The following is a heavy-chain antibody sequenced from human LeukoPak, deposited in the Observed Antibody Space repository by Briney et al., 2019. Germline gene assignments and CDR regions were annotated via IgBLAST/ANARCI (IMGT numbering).Heavy chain of an antibody. J-gene: IGHJ4*02. CDR2: ISHTGATI. V-gene: IGHV3-48*03. D-gene: IGHD6-19*01. CDR3: ARDPTSGWYFDY. Sequence: GGSLRLSCVVSGFTVSSNYMTWVRQAPGRGLEWISYISHTGATIHYAGSVKGRFTISRDNAKNSLYLQMNNLRVEDTAIYYCARDPTSGWYFDYWGQGTPVTVSS. CDR1: GFTVSSNY.